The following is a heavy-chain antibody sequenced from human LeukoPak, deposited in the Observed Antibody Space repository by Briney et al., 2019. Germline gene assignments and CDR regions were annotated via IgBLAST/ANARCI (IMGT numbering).Heavy chain of an antibody. Sequence: SVKVSCKASGGTFSSYAISWVRQAPGQGLEWMGRIIPIFGTANYAQKFQGRVTITTDESTSTAYMELSSLRSEDTAVYYCARDSLYYYGSGSAWFDPWGQGALVTVSS. D-gene: IGHD3-10*01. V-gene: IGHV1-69*05. J-gene: IGHJ5*02. CDR2: IIPIFGTA. CDR3: ARDSLYYYGSGSAWFDP. CDR1: GGTFSSYA.